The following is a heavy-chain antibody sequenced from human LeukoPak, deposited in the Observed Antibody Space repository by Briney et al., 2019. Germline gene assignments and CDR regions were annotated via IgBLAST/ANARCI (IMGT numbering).Heavy chain of an antibody. V-gene: IGHV3-30*02. J-gene: IGHJ6*03. CDR3: AKDSGTYWVDYYYMDV. D-gene: IGHD1-26*01. Sequence: TGGSLRLSCAASGFSFSIYGMHWVRQAPGKGLEWVAFIRYDESNKYYADSVKGRFTISRDNSKNTLYLQMNSLRAVDTAVYYCAKDSGTYWVDYYYMDVWGKGTTVTVSS. CDR1: GFSFSIYG. CDR2: IRYDESNK.